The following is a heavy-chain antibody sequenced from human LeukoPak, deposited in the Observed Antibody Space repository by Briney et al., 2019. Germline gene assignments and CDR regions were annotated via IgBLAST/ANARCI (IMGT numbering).Heavy chain of an antibody. J-gene: IGHJ6*04. V-gene: IGHV4-61*01. CDR2: IYYSGST. Sequence: RPSETLSLTCTVSGYSISSGNYWGWIRQPPGKGLEWIGYIYYSGSTNYNPSLKSRVTISVDTSKNQLSLKLTSVTAADTAVYYCAREWGPVPLRMDVWGKGTTVTVSS. CDR3: AREWGPVPLRMDV. CDR1: GYSISSGNY. D-gene: IGHD1-26*01.